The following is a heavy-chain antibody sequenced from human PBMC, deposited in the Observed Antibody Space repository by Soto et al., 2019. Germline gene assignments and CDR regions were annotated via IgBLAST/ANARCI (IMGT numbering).Heavy chain of an antibody. Sequence: GGSLRLSCAASGFTFSNYWIHWVRQAPGKGPKWVSHIKQVGGEKSYADSVKGRFTISRDNAKNSLYLQMNSLRAEDTAVYYCARARGGAGNAFDIWGQGTMVTVSS. V-gene: IGHV3-7*01. CDR2: IKQVGGEK. D-gene: IGHD2-15*01. J-gene: IGHJ3*02. CDR1: GFTFSNYW. CDR3: ARARGGAGNAFDI.